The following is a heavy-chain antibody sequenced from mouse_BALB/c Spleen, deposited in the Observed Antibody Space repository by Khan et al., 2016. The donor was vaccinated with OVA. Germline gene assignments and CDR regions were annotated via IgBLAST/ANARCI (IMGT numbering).Heavy chain of an antibody. CDR1: GYTFTSYT. CDR3: VREGAYHRSDGWFAY. CDR2: INPSNDYT. Sequence: QVQLKESRAELARPGASVKMSCKASGYTFTSYTIHWVRQRPGQAPEWIGHINPSNDYTNYNQNFKDKATLIVDKSSTTAYMQLSSLTAYDSAVDYCVREGAYHRSDGWFAYGGQGTLVTVSA. D-gene: IGHD2-14*01. V-gene: IGHV1-4*01. J-gene: IGHJ3*01.